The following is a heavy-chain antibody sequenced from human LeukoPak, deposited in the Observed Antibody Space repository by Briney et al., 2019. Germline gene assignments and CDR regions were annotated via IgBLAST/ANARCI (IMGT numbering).Heavy chain of an antibody. Sequence: SETLSLTCTVSGGSISSYYWSWIRQPPGKGLEWIGYIYYSGSTNYNPSLKSRVTISVDTSKNQFSLKLSSVTAADTAVYYCARARAGDFDYWGQGTLVTVSS. CDR2: IYYSGST. V-gene: IGHV4-59*01. J-gene: IGHJ4*02. D-gene: IGHD3-10*01. CDR3: ARARAGDFDY. CDR1: GGSISSYY.